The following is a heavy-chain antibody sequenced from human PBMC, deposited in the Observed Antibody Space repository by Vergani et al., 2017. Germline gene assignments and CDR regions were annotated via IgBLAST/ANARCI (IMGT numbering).Heavy chain of an antibody. Sequence: QVQLVQSGAEVKKPGASVKVSCKASGYTFTSYYMHWVRQAPGQGLEWMGIINPSGGSKSYAQKFQGRVTMTRDTSTSTVYMELSSLRSEDTAVYYCASYGSGRRLQDYYYYMDVWGKGTTVTVSS. J-gene: IGHJ6*03. D-gene: IGHD3-10*01. CDR3: ASYGSGRRLQDYYYYMDV. CDR2: INPSGGSK. CDR1: GYTFTSYY. V-gene: IGHV1-46*03.